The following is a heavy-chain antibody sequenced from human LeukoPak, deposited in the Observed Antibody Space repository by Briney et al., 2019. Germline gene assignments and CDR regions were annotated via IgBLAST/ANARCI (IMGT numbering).Heavy chain of an antibody. V-gene: IGHV4-59*11. D-gene: IGHD2-15*01. CDR1: GVXISSHC. CDR3: ARGVDCSDFAFDI. J-gene: IGHJ3*02. Sequence: SETLSLTCTVSGVXISSHCCSWIRQPPRKGLEWIGGSTNHNPSLKSRVTLSVDTSKNQFSLKLSSVTAADTGVYYCARGVDCSDFAFDIWGQGTMVTVSP. CDR2: GST.